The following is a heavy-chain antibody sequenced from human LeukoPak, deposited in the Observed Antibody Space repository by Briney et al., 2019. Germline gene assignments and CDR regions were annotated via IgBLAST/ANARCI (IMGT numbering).Heavy chain of an antibody. D-gene: IGHD6-13*01. CDR2: IYFSGTT. CDR3: ARRRAEGGSNGHYNWFDP. Sequence: SETLSLTCTVSGDSLNAYYWGWIRQPPGKGLEWIGYIYFSGTTKYNPSLESRVTISVDTSKNQFSLKLSSVTAADTAVYYGARRRAEGGSNGHYNWFDPWGQGILVTVSS. J-gene: IGHJ5*02. CDR1: GDSLNAYY. V-gene: IGHV4-59*08.